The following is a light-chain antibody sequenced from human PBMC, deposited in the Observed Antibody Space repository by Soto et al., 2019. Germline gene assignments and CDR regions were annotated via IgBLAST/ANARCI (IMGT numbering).Light chain of an antibody. J-gene: IGLJ3*02. V-gene: IGLV2-11*01. CDR1: SSDVGAYNY. CDR2: DVN. CDR3: SSYAGTYTCV. Sequence: QSALTQPRSVSGSPGQSVTISCTGTSSDVGAYNYVSWYQHHPGKAPKLMIYDVNKRPSGVPDRLSGSKSGNTASLTISGLQAEDEADYFCSSYAGTYTCVFGGGTKLTVL.